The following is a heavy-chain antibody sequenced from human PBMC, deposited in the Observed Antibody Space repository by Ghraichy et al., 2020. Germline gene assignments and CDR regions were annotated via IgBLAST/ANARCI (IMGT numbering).Heavy chain of an antibody. Sequence: GGSLRLSCAASGFTFSSYDMHWVRQATGKGLEWVSAIGTAGDTYYPGSAKGRFTISRENAKNSLYLQMNSLRAGDTAVYYCARHYYDSSGYGAFDYWGQGTLVTVSS. V-gene: IGHV3-13*01. CDR1: GFTFSSYD. CDR2: IGTAGDT. D-gene: IGHD3-22*01. J-gene: IGHJ4*02. CDR3: ARHYYDSSGYGAFDY.